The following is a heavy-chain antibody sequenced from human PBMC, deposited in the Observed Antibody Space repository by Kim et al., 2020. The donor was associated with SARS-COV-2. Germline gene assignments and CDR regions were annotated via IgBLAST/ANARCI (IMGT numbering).Heavy chain of an antibody. CDR2: IYYSGST. CDR1: GGSISSSSYY. Sequence: SETLSLTCTVSGGSISSSSYYWGWIRQPPGKGLEWIGSIYYSGSTYYNPSLKSRVTISVDTSKNQFSLKLSSVTAADTAVYYCARDLSVLRYFDWFLGGRDVWGQGTTVTVSS. V-gene: IGHV4-39*07. CDR3: ARDLSVLRYFDWFLGGRDV. J-gene: IGHJ6*02. D-gene: IGHD3-9*01.